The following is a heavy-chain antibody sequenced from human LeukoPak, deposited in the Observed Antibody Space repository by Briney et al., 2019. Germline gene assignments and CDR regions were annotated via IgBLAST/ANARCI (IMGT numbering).Heavy chain of an antibody. J-gene: IGHJ5*02. Sequence: GGALRLSCADSGFTFSRYWMHWVRQTPGKGLVWVPCISADGSVTRYADSVKGRFTISRDNTKSTLYLQMHSLRAEDTAVYYCATAGGDGSRMGFDPWGQGTLVTVSS. CDR3: ATAGGDGSRMGFDP. V-gene: IGHV3-74*01. D-gene: IGHD2-15*01. CDR1: GFTFSRYW. CDR2: ISADGSVT.